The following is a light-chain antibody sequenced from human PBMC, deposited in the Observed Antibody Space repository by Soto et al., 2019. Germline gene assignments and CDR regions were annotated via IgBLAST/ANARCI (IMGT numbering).Light chain of an antibody. CDR2: DAS. V-gene: IGKV1-6*01. J-gene: IGKJ1*01. Sequence: AIPMTKSASSLSASVGDRVIITCRASQGIRNDLGWFQQKPGKATKLLIYDASSLQSGVPSRFRGSGSGTDFTLTISSLQPEDFATYYCLQDYNYPWTFGQGTKVEIK. CDR3: LQDYNYPWT. CDR1: QGIRND.